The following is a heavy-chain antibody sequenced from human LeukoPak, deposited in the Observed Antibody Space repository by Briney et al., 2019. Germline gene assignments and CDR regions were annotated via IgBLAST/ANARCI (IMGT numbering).Heavy chain of an antibody. Sequence: GGSLRLSCAASGFTFSNYCMSWVRQAPGKGLEWVANINKDGSDTYYADSVKGRFTMSRDYDKKSLDLQMNRLTADATALYYCVRPELLGWSVLSEFWGQGTLVTVSS. CDR1: GFTFSNYC. J-gene: IGHJ4*02. D-gene: IGHD3-10*01. V-gene: IGHV3-7*01. CDR2: INKDGSDT. CDR3: VRPELLGWSVLSEF.